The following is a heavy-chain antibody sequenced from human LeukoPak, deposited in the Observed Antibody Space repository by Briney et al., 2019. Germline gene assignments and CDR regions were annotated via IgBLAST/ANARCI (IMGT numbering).Heavy chain of an antibody. CDR2: ISNSGSSI. CDR1: GFTFSDSY. V-gene: IGHV3-11*04. Sequence: GGSLRLSCAASGFTFSDSYMTWIRQAPGKGLEWVSYISNSGSSIYYADSVKGRFTTSRDNTKSSLHLQMNSLRAEDAAVYYCGRGHWGLDYWGQGALVTVSS. CDR3: GRGHWGLDY. J-gene: IGHJ4*02. D-gene: IGHD7-27*01.